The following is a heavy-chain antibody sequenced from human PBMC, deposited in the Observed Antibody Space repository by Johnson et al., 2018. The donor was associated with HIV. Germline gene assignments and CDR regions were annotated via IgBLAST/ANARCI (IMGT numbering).Heavy chain of an antibody. V-gene: IGHV3-7*01. CDR3: ARDEYPLRAAAWKSAFDI. J-gene: IGHJ3*02. Sequence: EVQLVESGGGVIRPGGSLRLSCAASGFTFDDYGVSWVRQAPGKGLEWVANIKQDGTEKYYVGSVKGLFTISRDNAKNTLYLQMNSLRAEDTAVYYCARDEYPLRAAAWKSAFDIWGQGTKVTVSS. CDR1: GFTFDDYG. D-gene: IGHD6-13*01. CDR2: IKQDGTEK.